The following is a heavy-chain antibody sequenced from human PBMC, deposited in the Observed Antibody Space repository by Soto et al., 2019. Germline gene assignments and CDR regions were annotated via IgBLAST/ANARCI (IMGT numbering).Heavy chain of an antibody. V-gene: IGHV3-30*03. Sequence: QVQLVESGGGVVQPGRSLRLSCAVSGFNFSNYGMHWVRQAPGKGLEWVAVISYDGSNQYYTDSVKGRFTISRDNSNNTLYLQMNSLRPEDTAVYYCAHAMVRGAAFYFWGQGTLVTVSS. J-gene: IGHJ4*02. D-gene: IGHD3-10*01. CDR2: ISYDGSNQ. CDR3: AHAMVRGAAFYF. CDR1: GFNFSNYG.